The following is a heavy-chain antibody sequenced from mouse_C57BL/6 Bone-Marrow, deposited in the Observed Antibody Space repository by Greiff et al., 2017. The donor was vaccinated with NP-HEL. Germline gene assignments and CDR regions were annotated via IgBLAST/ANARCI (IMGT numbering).Heavy chain of an antibody. V-gene: IGHV1-69*01. J-gene: IGHJ2*01. CDR3: ARRAGTLFFDY. Sequence: QVHVKQPGAELVMPGASVKLSCKASGYTFTSYWMHWVKQRPGQGLEWIGEIDPSDSYTNYNQKFKGKSTLTVDKSSSTAYMQLSSLTSEDSAVYYCARRAGTLFFDYWGQGTTLTVSS. CDR2: IDPSDSYT. D-gene: IGHD4-1*01. CDR1: GYTFTSYW.